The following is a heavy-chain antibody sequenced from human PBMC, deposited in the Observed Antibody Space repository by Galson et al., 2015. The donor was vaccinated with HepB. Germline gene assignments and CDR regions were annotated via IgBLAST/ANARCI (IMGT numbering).Heavy chain of an antibody. V-gene: IGHV4-34*01. Sequence: SETLSLTCAVYGGSFSGYYWSWIRQPPGKGLEWIGEINHSGSTNYNPSLKSRVTISVDTSKNQFSLKLSSVTAADTAVYYCARGSSSWYRRFYYFDYWGQGTLVTVSS. CDR1: GGSFSGYY. CDR3: ARGSSSWYRRFYYFDY. J-gene: IGHJ4*02. CDR2: INHSGST. D-gene: IGHD6-13*01.